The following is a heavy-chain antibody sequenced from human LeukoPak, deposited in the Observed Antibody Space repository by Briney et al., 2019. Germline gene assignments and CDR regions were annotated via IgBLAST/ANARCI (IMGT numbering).Heavy chain of an antibody. CDR1: GFTFSSYG. J-gene: IGHJ6*03. CDR3: AKNGDRGAYCSGGSCYPYYYYYMDV. D-gene: IGHD2-15*01. V-gene: IGHV3-23*01. Sequence: GGTLRLSCAASGFTFSSYGMSWVRQAPGKGLEWVSAVSSSGGTTYYADSVKGRFTISRDNSKNTLSLQMNSLRAEDTAIYYCAKNGDRGAYCSGGSCYPYYYYYMDVWGKGTTVTISS. CDR2: VSSSGGTT.